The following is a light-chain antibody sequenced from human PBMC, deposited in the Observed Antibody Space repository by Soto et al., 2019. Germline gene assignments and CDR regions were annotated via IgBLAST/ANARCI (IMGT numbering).Light chain of an antibody. CDR1: SSDVGTYTY. V-gene: IGLV2-11*01. J-gene: IGLJ1*01. Sequence: QSALTQPRSVSGSPGQSVTISCTGTSSDVGTYTYVSWYQQHPGKAPKLIIYDVIKRPSGVPDRFSGSKSGNAASLTISGLQAEDEADYYCCSYAGSYTHVFGTGTKVTLL. CDR3: CSYAGSYTHV. CDR2: DVI.